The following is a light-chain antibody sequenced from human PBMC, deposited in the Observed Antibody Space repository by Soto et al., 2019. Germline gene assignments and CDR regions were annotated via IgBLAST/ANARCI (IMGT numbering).Light chain of an antibody. CDR1: SSDVGGYNY. CDR2: EVS. CDR3: SSYAGSNNFGV. J-gene: IGLJ1*01. Sequence: QSVLTQPPAASGSPGQSVTISCTGTSSDVGGYNYVYWYQQHPGKAPKLMIYEVSKRPSGVPDRFSGSKSGNTASLTVSGLQAEDEADYYCSSYAGSNNFGVFGTGTKGTVL. V-gene: IGLV2-8*01.